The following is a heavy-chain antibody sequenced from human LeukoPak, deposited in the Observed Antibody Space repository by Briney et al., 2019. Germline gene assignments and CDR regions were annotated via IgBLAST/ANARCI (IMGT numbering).Heavy chain of an antibody. CDR1: GYTFTTSG. CDR3: ARTSHESVLYWADP. J-gene: IGHJ5*02. V-gene: IGHV1-18*01. D-gene: IGHD2-8*02. CDR2: ISGYNGNT. Sequence: ASVKVSCEASGYTFTTSGIGWVRQAPGQGLEWMGWISGYNGNTSYAQKFQGRVTMTTDTSTSTAYMELRSLRSDDTAVYYCARTSHESVLYWADPWGQGTLVNVSS.